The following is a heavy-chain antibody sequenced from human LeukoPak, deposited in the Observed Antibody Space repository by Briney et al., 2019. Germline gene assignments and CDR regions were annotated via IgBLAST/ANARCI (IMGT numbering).Heavy chain of an antibody. J-gene: IGHJ4*02. V-gene: IGHV4-59*01. CDR2: VYYAGIT. D-gene: IGHD6-19*01. CDR1: GASIVTYY. CDR3: ARQGYKSGWYPTFDF. Sequence: SETLSLTCTVSGASIVTYYWSWLRRPPGKGLEWIGHVYYAGITDYNPSLQSRVTISVDPSRNQLSLKLNSVTAADTAVYYCARQGYKSGWYPTFDFWGPGTQVIVSS.